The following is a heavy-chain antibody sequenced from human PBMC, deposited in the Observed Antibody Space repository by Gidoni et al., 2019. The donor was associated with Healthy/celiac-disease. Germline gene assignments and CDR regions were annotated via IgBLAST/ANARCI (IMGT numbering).Heavy chain of an antibody. J-gene: IGHJ6*02. V-gene: IGHV3-7*01. CDR3: ARSGGRLAVAQRAYYYYGMDV. Sequence: EVQLVESGGGWVQPGASRRLSCAASGFTFISFCMSWVRQAPGKGLEWGDNIKQDGSEKYYVDSVKGRFTISRDNAKNSLYLQMNSLRAEDTAVYYCARSGGRLAVAQRAYYYYGMDVWGQGTTVTVSS. CDR2: IKQDGSEK. CDR1: GFTFISFC. D-gene: IGHD6-19*01.